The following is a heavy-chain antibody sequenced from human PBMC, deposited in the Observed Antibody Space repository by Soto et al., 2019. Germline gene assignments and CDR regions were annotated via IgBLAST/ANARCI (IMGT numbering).Heavy chain of an antibody. CDR1: GGTFSRNT. D-gene: IGHD3-10*01. V-gene: IGHV1-69*08. Sequence: QVQLVQSGDEVKKPGSSVKVSCKASGGTFSRNTISWVRQAPGQGLEWMGRIIPLLNIPNYAQNFQGRVMMTADRSTTTVYMEVSSLKSEDTAVYYCARDRGLVSAVVGKMVNHYGLDVWGQGTTVTVSS. CDR3: ARDRGLVSAVVGKMVNHYGLDV. CDR2: IIPLLNIP. J-gene: IGHJ6*02.